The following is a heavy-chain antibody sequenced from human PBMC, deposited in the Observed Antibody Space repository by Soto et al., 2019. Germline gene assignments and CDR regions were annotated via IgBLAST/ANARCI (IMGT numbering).Heavy chain of an antibody. CDR3: AKYTGYYDSSGLGDAFYI. CDR2: ISGSGGSK. J-gene: IGHJ3*02. V-gene: IGHV3-23*01. CDR1: GFTFSSYA. Sequence: PGGSLRLSCAASGFTFSSYAMSWVRQAPGKGLEWVSAISGSGGSKYYADSAKGRFTISRDNSKNTLYLQMNSLRAEDTAVYYCAKYTGYYDSSGLGDAFYIWGQGTMVTVSS. D-gene: IGHD3-22*01.